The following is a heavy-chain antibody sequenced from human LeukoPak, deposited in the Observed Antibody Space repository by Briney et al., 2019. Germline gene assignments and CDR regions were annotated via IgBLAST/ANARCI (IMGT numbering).Heavy chain of an antibody. V-gene: IGHV3-23*01. J-gene: IGHJ4*02. CDR2: VSGSGGST. D-gene: IGHD2-21*02. Sequence: GGSLRLSCAASEFTFSSYSLTWVRQAPGKGLEWVSLVSGSGGSTYYADSVRGRFTISRDNSKNTLYLQMNTLRAGDTAVYYCATEATYCTSACYSLSDYWGQGTLVTVSS. CDR1: EFTFSSYS. CDR3: ATEATYCTSACYSLSDY.